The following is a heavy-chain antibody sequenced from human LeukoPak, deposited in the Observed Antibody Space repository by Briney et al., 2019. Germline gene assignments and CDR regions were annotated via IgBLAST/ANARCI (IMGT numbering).Heavy chain of an antibody. D-gene: IGHD6-19*01. J-gene: IGHJ6*03. Sequence: PSETLSPTCAVYGGSFSGYYWSWIRQPPGKGLEWTGEINHSGSTNYNPSLKSRVTISVDTSKNQFSLKLSSVTAADTAVYYCARYSSGWLYYYYYYMDVWGKGTTVTVSS. CDR1: GGSFSGYY. CDR3: ARYSSGWLYYYYYYMDV. CDR2: INHSGST. V-gene: IGHV4-34*01.